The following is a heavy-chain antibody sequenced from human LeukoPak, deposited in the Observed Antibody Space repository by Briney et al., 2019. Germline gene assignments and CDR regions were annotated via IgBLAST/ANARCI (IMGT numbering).Heavy chain of an antibody. CDR3: ARTYYYDSSGAEWSTFDY. CDR2: IYHSGST. Sequence: SGTLSLTCTVSGGSISSYHWGWIRQPPGKGLEWIGYIYHSGSTYYNPSLKSRVTISVDTSKNQFSLKLSSVTAADTAVYYCARTYYYDSSGAEWSTFDYWGQGTLVTVSS. J-gene: IGHJ4*02. CDR1: GGSISSYH. V-gene: IGHV4-4*09. D-gene: IGHD3-22*01.